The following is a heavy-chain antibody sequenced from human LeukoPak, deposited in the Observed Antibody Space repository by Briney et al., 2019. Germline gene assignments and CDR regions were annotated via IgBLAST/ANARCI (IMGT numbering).Heavy chain of an antibody. CDR1: GLTFDDYA. J-gene: IGHJ4*02. CDR2: ISWNSGSI. CDR3: VKDMKYDSSGEFDY. D-gene: IGHD3-22*01. Sequence: GGSLRLSCAASGLTFDDYAMHWVRQAPGKGLEWVSGISWNSGSIGYADSVKGRFTISRDNAKNSLYLQMNSLRAEDMALYYCVKDMKYDSSGEFDYWGQGTLVTVSS. V-gene: IGHV3-9*03.